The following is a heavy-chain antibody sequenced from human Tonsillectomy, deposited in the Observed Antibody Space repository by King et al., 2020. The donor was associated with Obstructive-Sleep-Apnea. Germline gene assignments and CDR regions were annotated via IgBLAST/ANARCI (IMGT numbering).Heavy chain of an antibody. J-gene: IGHJ5*02. CDR1: GYTFTGYY. CDR3: ASGSNGWSYNWFDP. D-gene: IGHD6-19*01. Sequence: QLVQSGAEVKRPGASVKVSCKASGYTFTGYYMHWVRQAPGQGLEWMGWVNLSTGGTNYAQKFQDWVTMTRDTSISTAYMEMCRLRSDDTAVYYCASGSNGWSYNWFDPWGQGTLVTVSS. CDR2: VNLSTGGT. V-gene: IGHV1-2*04.